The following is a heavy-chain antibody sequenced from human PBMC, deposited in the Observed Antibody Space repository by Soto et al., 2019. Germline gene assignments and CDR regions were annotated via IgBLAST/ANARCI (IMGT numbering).Heavy chain of an antibody. V-gene: IGHV1-18*04. D-gene: IGHD3-3*01. CDR2: TGNT. Sequence: QVQLVQSGAEVKKPGASVTVSCKASGYTFSRHGISWVRQAPGQGLEWMAWTGNTNYAQKFQGRLTLTTNPSTRTAYMELRSLRSDDTAVYYCARGADDFSSGYYYEYWGQGTLCTVSS. J-gene: IGHJ4*02. CDR1: GYTFSRHG. CDR3: ARGADDFSSGYYYEY.